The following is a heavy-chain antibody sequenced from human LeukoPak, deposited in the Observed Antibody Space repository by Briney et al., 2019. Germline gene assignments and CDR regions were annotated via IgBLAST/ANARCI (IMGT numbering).Heavy chain of an antibody. V-gene: IGHV4-59*08. CDR1: GGSISSYY. D-gene: IGHD1-1*01. J-gene: IGHJ4*01. CDR3: ARHMGLGYTYFYPYFDY. CDR2: IYYSGST. Sequence: QPSGTLSLTCTVSGGSISSYYWSWIRQPPGKGLEWIGYIYYSGSTNYNPSLKSRVTISVDTSKNQFSLKLSSVTAADTAVYYCARHMGLGYTYFYPYFDYWGQGTLVTVSS.